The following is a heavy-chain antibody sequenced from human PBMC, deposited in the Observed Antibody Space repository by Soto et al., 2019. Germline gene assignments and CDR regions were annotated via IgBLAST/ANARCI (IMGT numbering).Heavy chain of an antibody. CDR2: IKSKTDGGTT. CDR3: ITVIAAAGKYYFDY. Sequence: GGSLRLSCAASGFTFSNAWKSWVRQAPGKGLEWVGRIKSKTDGGTTDYAAPVKGRFTISRDDSKNTLYLQMNSLKTEDTAVYYCITVIAAAGKYYFDYWGQGTLVTVSS. CDR1: GFTFSNAW. V-gene: IGHV3-15*01. D-gene: IGHD6-13*01. J-gene: IGHJ4*02.